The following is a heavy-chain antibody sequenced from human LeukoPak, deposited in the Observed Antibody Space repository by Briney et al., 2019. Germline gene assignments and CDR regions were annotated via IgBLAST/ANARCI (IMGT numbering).Heavy chain of an antibody. CDR3: ARRNIAAAALDY. Sequence: GGSLRSSCQPPGSPFTTKAMRWVRKPQGKGRNWASAISGSGGSTYYADSVKGRFTISRDNSKNTLYLQMNSLRAEDTAVYYCARRNIAAAALDYWGQGTLVTVSS. CDR1: GSPFTTKA. J-gene: IGHJ4*02. V-gene: IGHV3-23*01. D-gene: IGHD6-13*01. CDR2: ISGSGGST.